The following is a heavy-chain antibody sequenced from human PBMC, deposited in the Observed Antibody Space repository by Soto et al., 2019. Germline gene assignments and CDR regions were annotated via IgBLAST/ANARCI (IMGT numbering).Heavy chain of an antibody. CDR1: GFTFSSYG. V-gene: IGHV3-30*18. CDR3: AKENDFWSGYSLDY. Sequence: PGGSLRLSCASSGFTFSSYGMHWVRQAPGKGLEWVAVISYDGSNKYYADSVKGRFTISRDNSKNTLYLQMNSLRAEDTAVYYCAKENDFWSGYSLDYWGQGTLVTVSS. D-gene: IGHD3-3*01. CDR2: ISYDGSNK. J-gene: IGHJ4*02.